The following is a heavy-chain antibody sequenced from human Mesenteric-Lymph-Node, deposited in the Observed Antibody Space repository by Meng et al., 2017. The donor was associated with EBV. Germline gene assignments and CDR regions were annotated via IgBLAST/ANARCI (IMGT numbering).Heavy chain of an antibody. J-gene: IGHJ4*02. CDR3: ARVAGSNYGSGSYYFDY. V-gene: IGHV4-30-2*01. D-gene: IGHD3-10*01. Sequence: LRVASSCLCCPLRTLSPTYADCGCSISSGGHSVSRIRQPPGKGLEWFEYIYHSGSTYDNPALKSRVTISVDRSKNQFSLKLSSVTAADTAVYYCARVAGSNYGSGSYYFDYWGQGTLVTVSS. CDR2: IYHSGST. CDR1: GCSISSGGHS.